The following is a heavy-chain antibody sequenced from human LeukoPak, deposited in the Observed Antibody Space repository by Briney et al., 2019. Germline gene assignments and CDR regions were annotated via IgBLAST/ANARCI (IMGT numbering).Heavy chain of an antibody. CDR2: ISGRGSDI. CDR1: GFTFSTYA. CDR3: AKDRSTGFRSFDH. V-gene: IGHV3-23*01. D-gene: IGHD3-9*01. Sequence: PGGSLRLSCFASGFTFSTYAMTWVRQSPGGGLEWVSTISGRGSDIYYADSVKGRFTISRDNSKNTLYLQMTSLRGEDTALYYCAKDRSTGFRSFDHWGQGTLVAVSS. J-gene: IGHJ4*02.